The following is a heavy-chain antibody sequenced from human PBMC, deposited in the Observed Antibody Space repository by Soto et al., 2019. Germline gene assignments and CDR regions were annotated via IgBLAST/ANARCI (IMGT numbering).Heavy chain of an antibody. Sequence: ASVKVSCKASGFTFTNSAVQWVRQARGQRLEWIGWIVVGSGNTNYAQKFQERVTITRDMSTSTAYMELSSLRSEDTAVYYCAADPTSIAYCGGDCYSAFDIWGQGTMVTVSS. V-gene: IGHV1-58*01. D-gene: IGHD2-21*02. CDR3: AADPTSIAYCGGDCYSAFDI. CDR2: IVVGSGNT. CDR1: GFTFTNSA. J-gene: IGHJ3*02.